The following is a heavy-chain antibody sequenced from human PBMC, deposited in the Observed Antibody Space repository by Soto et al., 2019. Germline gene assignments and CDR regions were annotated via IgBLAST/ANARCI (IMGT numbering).Heavy chain of an antibody. CDR1: GFTFSSYA. CDR2: VSGTGGSA. V-gene: IGHV3-23*01. J-gene: IGHJ4*02. D-gene: IGHD4-17*01. Sequence: VGSLRLSCAASGFTFSSYAMTWVLQAPGKGLEWVSGVSGTGGSAYYADSVKGRFTISRDKSTNTLYLHMNSLRAEETAVYYCARGSAYSDYDLEYWGQGTLVTVSS. CDR3: ARGSAYSDYDLEY.